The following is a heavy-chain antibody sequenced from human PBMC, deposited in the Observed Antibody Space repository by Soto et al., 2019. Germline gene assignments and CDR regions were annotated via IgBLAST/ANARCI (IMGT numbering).Heavy chain of an antibody. CDR2: IWYDGSNK. J-gene: IGHJ4*02. Sequence: PGGSLRLSCAASGFTFSSYCMHWVRQAPGKGLEWVAVIWYDGSNKYYADSVKGRFTISRDNSKNTLYLQMNSLRAEDTAVYYCARDRITMVRGALYYFDYWGQGTLVTVSS. CDR1: GFTFSSYC. D-gene: IGHD3-10*01. V-gene: IGHV3-33*01. CDR3: ARDRITMVRGALYYFDY.